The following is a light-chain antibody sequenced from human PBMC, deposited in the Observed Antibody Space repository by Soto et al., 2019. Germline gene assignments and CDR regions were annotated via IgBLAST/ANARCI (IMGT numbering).Light chain of an antibody. J-gene: IGKJ5*01. CDR3: QQYNIWPPIT. Sequence: VMTQSPATLSVSPGERATLSCRASQSVSSNLAWYQQKPGQAPRLLIYGAYTRAAGVPARFSGSGSGTEFTLTITSLQSEDIALYYCQQYNIWPPITFGQGTDWRL. CDR1: QSVSSN. V-gene: IGKV3-15*01. CDR2: GAY.